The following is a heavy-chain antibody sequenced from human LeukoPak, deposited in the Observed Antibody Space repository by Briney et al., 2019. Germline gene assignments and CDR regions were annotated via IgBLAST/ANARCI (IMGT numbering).Heavy chain of an antibody. Sequence: SETLSLTCAVYGGSFSGYYWSWIRQPPGKGLEWIGEINHSGSTSYNPSLKSRVTISVDTSKNQFSLKLSSVTAADTAVYYCARRRSTSCYSDWGQGTLVTVSS. CDR1: GGSFSGYY. V-gene: IGHV4-34*01. CDR3: ARRRSTSCYSD. D-gene: IGHD2-2*01. CDR2: INHSGST. J-gene: IGHJ4*02.